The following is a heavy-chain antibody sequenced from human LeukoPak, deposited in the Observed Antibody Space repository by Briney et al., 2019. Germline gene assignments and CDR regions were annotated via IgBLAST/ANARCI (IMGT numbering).Heavy chain of an antibody. V-gene: IGHV3-33*01. CDR3: TRVFDTSGYFPGYFDY. D-gene: IGHD3-22*01. J-gene: IGHJ4*02. Sequence: PGGALRLSCAASGFTFSTYVMHWVRQAPGKGLEWVAAVWYDGSDKYYADSVKGRFTISRDNSKNTLYLHMNSLRAEDTAVYYCTRVFDTSGYFPGYFDYWGQGTLVTVSS. CDR2: VWYDGSDK. CDR1: GFTFSTYV.